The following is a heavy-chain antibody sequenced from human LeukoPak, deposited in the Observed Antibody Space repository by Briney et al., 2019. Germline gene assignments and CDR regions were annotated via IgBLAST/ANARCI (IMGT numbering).Heavy chain of an antibody. Sequence: ASVKVSCKASGYTFTSYGISWVRQAPGQGLEWMGWISAYSGNTNYAQKLQGRVTMTTDTSTSTAYMELRSLRSDDTAVYYCARDLLWFGELPGAFDIWGQGTMVTVSS. J-gene: IGHJ3*02. D-gene: IGHD3-10*01. V-gene: IGHV1-18*01. CDR1: GYTFTSYG. CDR3: ARDLLWFGELPGAFDI. CDR2: ISAYSGNT.